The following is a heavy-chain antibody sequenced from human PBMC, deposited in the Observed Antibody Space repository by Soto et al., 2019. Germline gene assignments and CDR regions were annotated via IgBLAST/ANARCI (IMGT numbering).Heavy chain of an antibody. CDR2: IYHSGST. Sequence: QLQLQESGSGLVRPSQTLSLTCAVSGGSISSGGYSWNWIRQPPGKGLEWIGYIYHSGSTLYNPSPKGWVPKSVEKSKDQFPLKLDSGTRRDPGGDYCCKSQTQGNWFRPRGQGNLVTVSS. J-gene: IGHJ5*02. CDR1: GGSISSGGYS. V-gene: IGHV4-30-2*01. CDR3: CKSQTQGNWFRP.